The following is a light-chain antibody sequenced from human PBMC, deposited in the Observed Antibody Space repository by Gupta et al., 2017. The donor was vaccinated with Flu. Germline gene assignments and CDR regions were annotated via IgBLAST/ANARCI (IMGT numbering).Light chain of an antibody. V-gene: IGLV1-44*01. CDR2: SNN. Sequence: SVTISSCGSSTNIGSNTKSWYQQLPGPAPKLLMYSNNQRPSVVPDRFSGSNSGTSAPLTISGLHAEDEADYYCASWDDIRNGQVFGGGNKLTVL. CDR3: ASWDDIRNGQV. CDR1: STNIGSNT. J-gene: IGLJ3*02.